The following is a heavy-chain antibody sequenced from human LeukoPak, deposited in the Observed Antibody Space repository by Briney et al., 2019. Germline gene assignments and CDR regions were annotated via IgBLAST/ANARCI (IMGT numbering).Heavy chain of an antibody. CDR3: ARIFSAYLYYFDY. J-gene: IGHJ4*02. V-gene: IGHV3-30*04. CDR1: GFTFSTYA. CDR2: VTSNGRTK. Sequence: GGSLRLSCAASGFTFSTYAMHWVRQAPGKGLEWAGLVTSNGRTKYYADSVKGRFTVSRDDSKNTLYLQMNSLGAEDTAVYYCARIFSAYLYYFDYWGQGTLVTVSS. D-gene: IGHD2-21*01.